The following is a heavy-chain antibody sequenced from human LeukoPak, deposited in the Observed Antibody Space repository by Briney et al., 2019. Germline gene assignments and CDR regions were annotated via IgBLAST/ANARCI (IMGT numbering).Heavy chain of an antibody. CDR2: NKGDGTGE. CDR1: GFTLSTYW. CDR3: ARVTYYYDSSGLGFLDY. Sequence: GGSLRLSCVASGFTLSTYWMTWIRQAPGKGLEWVAHNKGDGTGEKYVDSVKGRFTISRDNAKNSLYLQMNSLRAEDTAVYYCARVTYYYDSSGLGFLDYWGQGTLVTVSS. J-gene: IGHJ4*02. D-gene: IGHD3-22*01. V-gene: IGHV3-7*01.